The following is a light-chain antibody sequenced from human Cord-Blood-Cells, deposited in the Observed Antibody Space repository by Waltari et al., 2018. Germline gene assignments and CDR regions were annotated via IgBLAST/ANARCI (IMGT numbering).Light chain of an antibody. CDR1: SSDVGGYNY. CDR3: SSYAGSNNVV. V-gene: IGLV2-8*01. Sequence: QSALTQPPSASGSPGQSVPISRTATSSDVGGYNYVPWYQQHPGKAPKLMIYDVSKRPSGVPDRFSGSKSGNTASLTVSGLQAEDEADYYCSSYAGSNNVVFGGGTKLTVL. J-gene: IGLJ2*01. CDR2: DVS.